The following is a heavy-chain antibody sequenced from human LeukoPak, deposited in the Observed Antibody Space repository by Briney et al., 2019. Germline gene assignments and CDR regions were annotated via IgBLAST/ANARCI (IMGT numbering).Heavy chain of an antibody. CDR3: AGHHPRNTVDF. Sequence: ASETLSLTCTVSGGSISSYYWSWIRQPPGKGLEWLAYISDIGSINYNPSLKSRVTISLDTSKNQFSLKLSSVTAADTAVYYCAGHHPRNTVDFWGQGTLVTVSS. CDR1: GGSISSYY. D-gene: IGHD2/OR15-2a*01. CDR2: ISDIGSI. J-gene: IGHJ4*02. V-gene: IGHV4-59*08.